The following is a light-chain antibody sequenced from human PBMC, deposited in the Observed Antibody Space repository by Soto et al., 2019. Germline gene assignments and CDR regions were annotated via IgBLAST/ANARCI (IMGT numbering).Light chain of an antibody. J-gene: IGKJ1*01. CDR1: ESISNF. Sequence: DIQMTQSPSTLSASVGDRVTITCRASESISNFLAWLQHKPGKAPKLLIYRASTLQRGVPSRFSGSGAGTEFPLTISSLQPDDFATYYCQQYDSYPWTFGQGTKVEIK. V-gene: IGKV1-5*03. CDR3: QQYDSYPWT. CDR2: RAS.